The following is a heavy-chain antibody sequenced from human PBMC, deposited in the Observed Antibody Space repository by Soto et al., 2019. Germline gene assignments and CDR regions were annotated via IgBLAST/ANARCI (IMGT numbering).Heavy chain of an antibody. Sequence: EVQLVESGGGLVQPGGSLRLSCAASGFTVSSYEMDWVRQAPGKGLEWVAYISETSIAIYYRDSVKGRFTISRDNAKNTLYLQMNSLRDEDTAVYYCATLQLGREEIFDSWGQGTLVTVSS. CDR1: GFTVSSYE. D-gene: IGHD1-1*01. V-gene: IGHV3-48*03. CDR3: ATLQLGREEIFDS. J-gene: IGHJ4*02. CDR2: ISETSIAI.